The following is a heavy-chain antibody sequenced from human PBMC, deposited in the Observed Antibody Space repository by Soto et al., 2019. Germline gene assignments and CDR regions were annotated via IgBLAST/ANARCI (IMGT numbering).Heavy chain of an antibody. CDR3: ARDWAYYYDSSGYPAPGMDV. D-gene: IGHD3-22*01. CDR2: INPNSGGT. V-gene: IGHV1-2*04. CDR1: GYTFTGYY. Sequence: ASVKVSCKASGYTFTGYYMHWVRQAPGQGLEWMGWINPNSGGTNYAQKFQGWVTMTRDTSISTAYMGLSRLRSDDTAVYYCARDWAYYYDSSGYPAPGMDVWGQGTTVTVSS. J-gene: IGHJ6*02.